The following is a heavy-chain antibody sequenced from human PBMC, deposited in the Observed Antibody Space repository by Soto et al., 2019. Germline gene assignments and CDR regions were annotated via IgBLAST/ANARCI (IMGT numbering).Heavy chain of an antibody. CDR3: ARDRIQLWLDYYYGMDV. Sequence: PSETLSLTCTVSGGSVSSGSYYWSWIRQPPGKGLEWIGYIYYSGSTNYNPSLKSRVTISVDTSKNQFSLKLSSVTAADTAVYYCARDRIQLWLDYYYGMDVWGQGTTVTVSS. CDR1: GGSVSSGSYY. J-gene: IGHJ6*02. CDR2: IYYSGST. D-gene: IGHD5-18*01. V-gene: IGHV4-61*01.